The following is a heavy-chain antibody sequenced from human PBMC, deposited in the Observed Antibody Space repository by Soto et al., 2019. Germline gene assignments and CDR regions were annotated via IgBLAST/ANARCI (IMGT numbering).Heavy chain of an antibody. CDR2: IIPIFGTA. CDR3: ARAGAGGYSGYETNY. J-gene: IGHJ4*02. CDR1: GGTFSSYA. Sequence: QVQLVQSGAEVKKPGSSVKVSCKASGGTFSSYAISWVRQAPGQGLEWMGGIIPIFGTANYAQKFQGRVKITAEESTSTGYMEPSSLRSEDTGVYYWARAGAGGYSGYETNYWGQGTLVTVSS. V-gene: IGHV1-69*01. D-gene: IGHD5-12*01.